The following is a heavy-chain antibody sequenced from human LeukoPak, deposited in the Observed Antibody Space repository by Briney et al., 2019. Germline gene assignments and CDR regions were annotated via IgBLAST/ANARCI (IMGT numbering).Heavy chain of an antibody. J-gene: IGHJ4*02. CDR2: IKDDGSEK. D-gene: IGHD6-6*01. CDR3: AREIRSSSEATWNFDY. CDR1: GFTFSSYW. V-gene: IGHV3-7*01. Sequence: GGSLRLSCAASGFTFSSYWMSWVRQAPGKGLEWVANIKDDGSEKYYVDSMKGRFTISRDNAKNSLYLQMNSLRAEDTAVYYCAREIRSSSEATWNFDYWGQGSLVTVSS.